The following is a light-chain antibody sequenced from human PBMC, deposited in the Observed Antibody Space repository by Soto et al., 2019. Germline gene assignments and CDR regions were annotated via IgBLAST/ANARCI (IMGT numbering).Light chain of an antibody. CDR1: QSVSSSY. Sequence: DIVLTQSPGTLSVSPGERATLSCRASQSVSSSYLAWYQQKPVQAPRLLIYGASSRATGIPDRFSGSGSGTDFTLTISRLEPEDFAVYYCHQYDSSPLTFGGGTKVEIK. CDR2: GAS. J-gene: IGKJ4*01. CDR3: HQYDSSPLT. V-gene: IGKV3-20*01.